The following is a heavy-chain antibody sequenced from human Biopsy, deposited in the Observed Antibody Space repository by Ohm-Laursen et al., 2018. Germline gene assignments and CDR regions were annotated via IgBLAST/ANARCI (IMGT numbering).Heavy chain of an antibody. CDR1: GVPMRRYVVY. D-gene: IGHD2-21*02. CDR3: ARQTAYAGDKRYGLDV. V-gene: IGHV4-30-4*01. CDR2: ALFTGTT. Sequence: PSQTLSLTCSVSGVPMRRYVVYWNSIRQGPGKGLQWIGPALFTGTTYYNPALRGRLSLSLDTSMKHMTPKLWSVSVADTAVYYCARQTAYAGDKRYGLDVWGPGIKVSVS. J-gene: IGHJ6*02.